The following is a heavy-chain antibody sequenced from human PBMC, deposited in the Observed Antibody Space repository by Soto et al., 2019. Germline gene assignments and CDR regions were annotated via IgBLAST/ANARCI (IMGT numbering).Heavy chain of an antibody. D-gene: IGHD6-13*01. CDR2: IYYSGST. CDR1: GGSISSSSYY. CDR3: VSTYSSSVGNYYYYYGMDV. Sequence: TAETLSLTCTVSGGSISSSSYYWGWIRQPPGKGLEWIGSIYYSGSTYYNPSLKSRVTISVDTSKNQFSLKLSSVTAADTAVYYCVSTYSSSVGNYYYYYGMDVWGQGPPFTVP. J-gene: IGHJ6*02. V-gene: IGHV4-39*01.